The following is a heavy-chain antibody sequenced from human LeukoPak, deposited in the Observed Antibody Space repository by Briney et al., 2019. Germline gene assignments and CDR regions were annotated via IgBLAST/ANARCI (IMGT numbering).Heavy chain of an antibody. Sequence: GGSLRLSCAASGFTFSSYAMHWVRQAPGRGLEFVSGISTYGGSTYYADSVKDRFIISRDNFKNTLYLQMNSLRTEDTAVYYCVKDHHRLYSSSSGGEFDCWGQGTLVTVSS. CDR2: ISTYGGST. CDR1: GFTFSSYA. V-gene: IGHV3-64D*06. J-gene: IGHJ4*02. CDR3: VKDHHRLYSSSSGGEFDC. D-gene: IGHD6-6*01.